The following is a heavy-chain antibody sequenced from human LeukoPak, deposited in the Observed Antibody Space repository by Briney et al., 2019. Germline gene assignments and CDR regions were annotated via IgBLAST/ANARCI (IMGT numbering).Heavy chain of an antibody. CDR1: GYTFTSYY. Sequence: ASVKVSCKASGYTFTSYYMHWVRQAPGQGLEWMGWISAYNGNTNYAQKLQGRVTMTTDTSTSTVHMELSGLRSEDTAVYYCARDQEGFDYWGQGTLVTVSS. V-gene: IGHV1-18*04. CDR2: ISAYNGNT. CDR3: ARDQEGFDY. J-gene: IGHJ4*02.